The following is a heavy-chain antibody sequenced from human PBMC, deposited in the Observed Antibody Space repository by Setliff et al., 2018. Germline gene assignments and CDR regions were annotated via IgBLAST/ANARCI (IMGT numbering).Heavy chain of an antibody. CDR2: ISYDGNKI. V-gene: IGHV3-30-3*01. Sequence: GGSLRLSCVGSEFTVNSNFMTWVRQAPGKGLEWVALISYDGNKIYYADSVRGRFTISRDTSKNTVFLQMNSLRPDDTAVYYCTRGAISGHDLGSPYWGQGTLVTVSS. J-gene: IGHJ4*02. CDR1: EFTVNSNF. CDR3: TRGAISGHDLGSPY. D-gene: IGHD5-12*01.